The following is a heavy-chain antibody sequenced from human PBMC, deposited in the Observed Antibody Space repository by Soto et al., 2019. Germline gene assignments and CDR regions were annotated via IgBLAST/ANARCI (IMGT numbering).Heavy chain of an antibody. D-gene: IGHD3-3*01. CDR2: SYWDDDK. J-gene: IGHJ4*02. Sequence: QITLKESGPTVVKPTETLTLTCTFSGFSLTTSGVGVGWVRQSPGKAPEWLALSYWDDDKRYSTSLNSRLIITKDNYNNKVVLTMANVDPADTATYYCAHRVLRTVFGLVTTTAIYFDFWGPGTPVVVSS. CDR3: AHRVLRTVFGLVTTTAIYFDF. V-gene: IGHV2-5*02. CDR1: GFSLTTSGVG.